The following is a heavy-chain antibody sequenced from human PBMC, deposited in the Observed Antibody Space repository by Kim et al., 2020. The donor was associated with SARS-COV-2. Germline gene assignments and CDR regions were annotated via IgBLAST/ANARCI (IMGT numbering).Heavy chain of an antibody. CDR3: ARVDARSLIFHL. CDR2: IYHSGST. Sequence: SETLSLTCTVSGGSMSSFIWWSWVRQPPGQGLEWIGGIYHSGSTSYNPSLKSRVTMSLDKSKNQFSLRLTSVTAADTAVHSCARVDARSLIFHLWGQGTL. CDR1: GGSMSSFIW. V-gene: IGHV4-4*02. J-gene: IGHJ5*02. D-gene: IGHD3-16*02.